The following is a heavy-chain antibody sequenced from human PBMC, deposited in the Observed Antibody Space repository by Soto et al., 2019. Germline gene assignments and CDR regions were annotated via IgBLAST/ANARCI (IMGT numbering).Heavy chain of an antibody. CDR1: GFTFSSYA. Sequence: GGSLRLSCAASGFTFSSYAMHWVRQVPGKGLEYVSAISSNGGSTYYANSVKGRFTISRDNSKNTLYLQMGSLRAEDMAVYYCARDLLSGGYCSGGSCYSAPWLDPWGQGTLVTSPQ. V-gene: IGHV3-64*01. D-gene: IGHD2-15*01. CDR2: ISSNGGST. J-gene: IGHJ5*02. CDR3: ARDLLSGGYCSGGSCYSAPWLDP.